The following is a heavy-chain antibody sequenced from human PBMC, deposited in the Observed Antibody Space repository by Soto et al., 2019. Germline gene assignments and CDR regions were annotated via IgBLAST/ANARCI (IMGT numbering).Heavy chain of an antibody. CDR2: IYHSGTT. D-gene: IGHD3-10*01. Sequence: QVQLQESGPGLVKPPGTLSLTCAVSGGSISSSSWWSWVRLPPGKGLEWIGEIYHSGTTNYSPSLKCRVTMSVDKSKTQFSLKLSSVTAADAAVYYCARRGDGSGSLDYWGQGTLVTVSS. CDR1: GGSISSSSW. J-gene: IGHJ4*02. V-gene: IGHV4-4*03. CDR3: ARRGDGSGSLDY.